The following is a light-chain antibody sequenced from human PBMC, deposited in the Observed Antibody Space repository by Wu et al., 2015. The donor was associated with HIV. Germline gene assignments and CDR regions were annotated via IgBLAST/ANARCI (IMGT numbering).Light chain of an antibody. CDR1: QRVSNSY. CDR3: HQYTNWPPRDT. J-gene: IGKJ3*01. V-gene: IGKV3-15*01. Sequence: EIVLTQSPGTLSLSPGERVTLSCRASQRVSNSYLAWYQQKPGQAPRLLISGASTRATGVPARFSGSGSGTDFTLTISSLQSEDFALYYCHQYTNWPPRDTFGPGTKVDIK. CDR2: GAS.